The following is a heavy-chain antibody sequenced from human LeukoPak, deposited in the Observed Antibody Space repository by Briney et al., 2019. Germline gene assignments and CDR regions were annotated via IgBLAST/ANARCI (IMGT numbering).Heavy chain of an antibody. CDR2: INHSGST. V-gene: IGHV4-34*01. J-gene: IGHJ3*02. CDR1: GGSFSGYY. Sequence: SETLSLTCAVYGGSFSGYYWSWIRQPPGRGLEWIGEINHSGSTNYNPSLKSRVTISVDTSKNQFSLKLSSVTAADTAVYYCARVLRAFDIWGQGTMVTVSS. CDR3: ARVLRAFDI.